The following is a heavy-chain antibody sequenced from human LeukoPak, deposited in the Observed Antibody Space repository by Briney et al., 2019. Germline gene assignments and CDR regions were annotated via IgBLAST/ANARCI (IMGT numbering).Heavy chain of an antibody. V-gene: IGHV3-66*01. Sequence: GGSLRLSCAASGVAVSSNFMSWVRQAPGKGLEWVSVLYSGGSTYYADSVKGRFTISRDNSKNTLYLQMNSLRAEDTAVYYCARGWGSFDYWGQGTLVTVSS. J-gene: IGHJ4*02. D-gene: IGHD7-27*01. CDR1: GVAVSSNF. CDR2: LYSGGST. CDR3: ARGWGSFDY.